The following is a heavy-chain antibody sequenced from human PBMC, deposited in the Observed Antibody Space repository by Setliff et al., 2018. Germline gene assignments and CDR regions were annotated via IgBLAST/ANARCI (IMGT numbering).Heavy chain of an antibody. CDR1: TFTLGTYS. Sequence: GESLKISCAASTFTLGTYSMHWVRQAPGKGLAWVSSISPYSDYIYYADSVKGRFTISRGNAKNSLYLQMNSLGAEDTAVYFCARSPANGGHDAFDVWGQGTMVTVSS. V-gene: IGHV3-21*06. J-gene: IGHJ3*01. CDR2: ISPYSDYI. D-gene: IGHD6-25*01. CDR3: ARSPANGGHDAFDV.